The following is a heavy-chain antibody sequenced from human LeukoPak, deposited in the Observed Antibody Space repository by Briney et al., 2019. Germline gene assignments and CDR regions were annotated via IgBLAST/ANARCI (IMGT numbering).Heavy chain of an antibody. CDR2: IYHSGST. Sequence: SETLSLTCTVSGGSISSGGYYWSWLRQPPGKGLEWIGYIYHSGSTYYNPSLKSRVTISVDRSKNQFSLKLSSVTAADTAVYYCARDYSVAGAPTYWGQGTLVTVSS. CDR3: ARDYSVAGAPTY. D-gene: IGHD6-19*01. CDR1: GGSISSGGYY. V-gene: IGHV4-30-2*01. J-gene: IGHJ4*02.